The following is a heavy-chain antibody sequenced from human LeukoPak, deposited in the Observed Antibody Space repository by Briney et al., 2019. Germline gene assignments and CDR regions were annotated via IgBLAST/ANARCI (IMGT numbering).Heavy chain of an antibody. V-gene: IGHV4-59*01. D-gene: IGHD6-19*01. J-gene: IGHJ3*02. CDR3: ASQVAVAGTLSGNNNAFDI. CDR1: GGSISSYY. Sequence: PSETLSLTCTVSGGSISSYYWSWIRQPPGKGLEWIGYIYYSGSTNYNPSLKSRVTISVDTSKNQFSLKLSSVTAADTAVYYCASQVAVAGTLSGNNNAFDIWGQGTMVTVSS. CDR2: IYYSGST.